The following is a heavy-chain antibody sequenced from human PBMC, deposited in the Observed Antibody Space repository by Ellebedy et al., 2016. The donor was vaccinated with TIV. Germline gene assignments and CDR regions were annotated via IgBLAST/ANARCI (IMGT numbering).Heavy chain of an antibody. J-gene: IGHJ4*02. CDR3: AGGFRYGSGRWPLDY. Sequence: AASVKVSCKASGYTLMSYGICWVRQAPGQGLEWMGWVSPYDGNTNYAQKFQGRVIMTIDTSTSTGYMDLRSLRSDDPAVYYCAGGFRYGSGRWPLDYWGQGTLVTVSS. V-gene: IGHV1-18*01. D-gene: IGHD4-23*01. CDR1: GYTLMSYG. CDR2: VSPYDGNT.